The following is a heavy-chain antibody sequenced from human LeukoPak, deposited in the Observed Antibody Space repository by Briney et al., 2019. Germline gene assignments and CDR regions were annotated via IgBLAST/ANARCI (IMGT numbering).Heavy chain of an antibody. Sequence: SETLSLTCTVSGGSISSYYWSWIRQPPGKGLEWIGYIYYSGSTNYNPSLKSRVTISVGTSKNQFSLKLSSVTAADTAVYYCARYCTGGNCYSVSPYFDYWGQGILVTVSS. J-gene: IGHJ4*02. CDR2: IYYSGST. CDR3: ARYCTGGNCYSVSPYFDY. CDR1: GGSISSYY. V-gene: IGHV4-59*01. D-gene: IGHD2-15*01.